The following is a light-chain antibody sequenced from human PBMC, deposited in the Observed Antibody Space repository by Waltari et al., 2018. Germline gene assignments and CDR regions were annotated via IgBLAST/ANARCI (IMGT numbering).Light chain of an antibody. CDR1: SSTIGQNY. CDR2: DNG. CDR3: ATWDDTLSAVV. Sequence: QSVLTQPPSVSAAPGQQVTISCSGRSSTIGQNYVSWYQQFPGTTPKLLIYDNGKRPSGIPERFSGSKSGTSANPDITGLQTGDEADYYCATWDDTLSAVVFGGGTKLSVL. J-gene: IGLJ2*01. V-gene: IGLV1-51*01.